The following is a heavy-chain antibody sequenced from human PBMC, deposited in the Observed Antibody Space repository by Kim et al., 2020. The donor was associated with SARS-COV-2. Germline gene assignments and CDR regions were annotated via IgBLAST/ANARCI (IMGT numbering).Heavy chain of an antibody. D-gene: IGHD5-18*01. CDR1: GFSFSDNY. CDR3: ARDPGFSYGYGRRYYGMDV. CDR2: ISAASRTT. Sequence: GGSLRLSCAASGFSFSDNYMTWIRQAPGKGLEWLSYISAASRTTYYADSVKGRFTISRDNAKNSLYLQMNDLRAEDTAVYYCARDPGFSYGYGRRYYGMDVWGQGTTVTVS. V-gene: IGHV3-11*01. J-gene: IGHJ6*02.